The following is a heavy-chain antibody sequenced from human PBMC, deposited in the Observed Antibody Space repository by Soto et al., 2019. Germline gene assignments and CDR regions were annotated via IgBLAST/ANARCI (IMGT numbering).Heavy chain of an antibody. Sequence: GGSLGLSCAASGFTVSRYYMSWVRQAPGKGLEWVVISYSGSSTYYADSVKGRFTISRDNSRNTLYLQMNSLRAEDTAVYYCARETYYYDSSGYLNWFDPWGQGTLVTVSS. J-gene: IGHJ5*02. CDR3: ARETYYYDSSGYLNWFDP. V-gene: IGHV3-53*01. D-gene: IGHD3-22*01. CDR2: SYSGSST. CDR1: GFTVSRYY.